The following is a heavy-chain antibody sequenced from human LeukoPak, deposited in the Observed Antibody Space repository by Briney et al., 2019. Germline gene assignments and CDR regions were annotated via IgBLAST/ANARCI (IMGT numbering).Heavy chain of an antibody. D-gene: IGHD5-18*01. V-gene: IGHV3-21*01. CDR1: GFTFSSYS. Sequence: GGSLRLSCAASGFTFSSYSMNWVRQAPGKGLEWVSSISSSSSYKYYADSVKGRFTISRDNAKNTLYLQMNSLRAEDTAVYYCARADWDTAMIDYWGQGTLVTVSS. CDR2: ISSSSSYK. CDR3: ARADWDTAMIDY. J-gene: IGHJ4*02.